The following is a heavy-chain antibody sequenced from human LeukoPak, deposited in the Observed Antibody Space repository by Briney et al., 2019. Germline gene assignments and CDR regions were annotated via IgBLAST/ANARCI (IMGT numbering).Heavy chain of an antibody. Sequence: ASVKVSCKASGHTFTPYYIHWVRQAPGQGREWMGWINPNSGCTNYAQKFQGRVAMTRDPSISTAYMELSRLRSDDTAVYYCARVAGYYYDRAFDMWGQGTMVTVSS. CDR2: INPNSGCT. CDR3: ARVAGYYYDRAFDM. D-gene: IGHD3-22*01. V-gene: IGHV1-2*02. J-gene: IGHJ3*02. CDR1: GHTFTPYY.